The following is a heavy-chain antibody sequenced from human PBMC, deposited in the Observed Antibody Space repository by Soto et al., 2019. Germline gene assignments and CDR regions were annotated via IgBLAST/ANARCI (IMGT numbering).Heavy chain of an antibody. J-gene: IGHJ6*02. CDR1: GYSFTSYW. D-gene: IGHD6-13*01. V-gene: IGHV5-51*01. Sequence: GESLKISCKGSGYSFTSYWIGWVRQMPGKGLEWMGIIYPGDSDTRYSPSFQGQVTISADKSISTAYLQWSSLKASDTAMYYCARPRSSSRNYYGMDVWGQGATVTVSS. CDR3: ARPRSSSRNYYGMDV. CDR2: IYPGDSDT.